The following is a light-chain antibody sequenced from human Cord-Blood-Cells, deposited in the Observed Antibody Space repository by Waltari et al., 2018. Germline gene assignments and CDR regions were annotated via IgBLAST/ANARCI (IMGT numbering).Light chain of an antibody. CDR3: SSYTSSSTYV. Sequence: QSALTQPASVSGSPGQSITISCTGTSSDVGCYNYVSWYQPHPGKAPKLMIHDVSNRPSGVSNRFSGSKSGNTASLTISGLQAEDEADYYCSSYTSSSTYVFGTGTKVTVL. CDR1: SSDVGCYNY. V-gene: IGLV2-14*01. J-gene: IGLJ1*01. CDR2: DVS.